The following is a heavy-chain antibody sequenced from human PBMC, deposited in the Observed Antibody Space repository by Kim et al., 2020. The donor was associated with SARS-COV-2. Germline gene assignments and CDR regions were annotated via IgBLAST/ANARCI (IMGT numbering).Heavy chain of an antibody. CDR3: ARGGVAVAATAEYFQH. Sequence: SVKVSCKASGGTFSSYAISWVRQAPGQGLEWMGRIIPILGIANYAQKFQGRVTITADKSTSTAYMELSSLRSEDTAVYYCARGGVAVAATAEYFQHWGQGTLVTVSS. D-gene: IGHD6-19*01. CDR1: GGTFSSYA. J-gene: IGHJ1*01. CDR2: IIPILGIA. V-gene: IGHV1-69*04.